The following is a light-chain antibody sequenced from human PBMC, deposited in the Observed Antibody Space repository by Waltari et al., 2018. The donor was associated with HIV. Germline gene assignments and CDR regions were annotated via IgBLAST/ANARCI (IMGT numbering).Light chain of an antibody. CDR2: NNN. J-gene: IGLJ3*02. CDR1: SSNIGSNT. CDR3: AAWDDSLNGRV. Sequence: QSVLTQPPSASGTPGQRVTISCSGSSSNIGSNTVNWYQQLPGTAPKLLIYNNNQRPSGVPDRFAGSKSGTSASLAISGLQSEDEAEYYCAAWDDSLNGRVFGGGTKLTVL. V-gene: IGLV1-44*01.